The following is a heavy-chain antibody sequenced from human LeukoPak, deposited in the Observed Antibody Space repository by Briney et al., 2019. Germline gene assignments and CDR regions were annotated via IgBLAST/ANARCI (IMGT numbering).Heavy chain of an antibody. Sequence: SQTLSLTCTVSGGSISSGDYYWSWIRQPPGKGLEWIGYIHYSGSTYYNPSLKSRVTISVDTSKNQFSLKPSSVTAADTAVYYCAREGIAVAGSLDAFDIWGQGTMVTVSS. J-gene: IGHJ3*02. CDR1: GGSISSGDYY. V-gene: IGHV4-30-4*08. CDR2: IHYSGST. D-gene: IGHD6-19*01. CDR3: AREGIAVAGSLDAFDI.